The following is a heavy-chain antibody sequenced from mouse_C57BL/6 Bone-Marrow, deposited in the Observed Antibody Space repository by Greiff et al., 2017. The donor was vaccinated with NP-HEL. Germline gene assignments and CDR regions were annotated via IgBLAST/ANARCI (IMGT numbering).Heavy chain of an antibody. V-gene: IGHV1-19*01. Sequence: EVQLQQSGPVLVKPGASVKMSCKASGYTFTDYYMNWVKQSHGKSLEWIGVINPYDGGTSYNQKFKGKATLTVDKSSSTADMELNSLTSEDSAVYYCAPIYYDYLYYCDYWGQGTTLTVSS. CDR1: GYTFTDYY. CDR2: INPYDGGT. J-gene: IGHJ2*01. D-gene: IGHD2-4*01. CDR3: APIYYDYLYYCDY.